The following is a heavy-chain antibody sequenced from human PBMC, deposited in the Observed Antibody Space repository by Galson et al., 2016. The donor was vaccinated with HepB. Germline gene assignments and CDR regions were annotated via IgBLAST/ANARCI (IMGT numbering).Heavy chain of an antibody. Sequence: SETLSLTCTVSGVSISSSSIYYWGWIRQPPGKGLEWIGSIYNSESTYYNPSLRSRVTMSVDTSKNQFSLKLSSVTAADTAVYYCARHDRGIAAALDHWGQGTLVTVSS. CDR3: ARHDRGIAAALDH. J-gene: IGHJ4*02. CDR1: GVSISSSSIYY. V-gene: IGHV4-39*01. CDR2: IYNSEST. D-gene: IGHD6-25*01.